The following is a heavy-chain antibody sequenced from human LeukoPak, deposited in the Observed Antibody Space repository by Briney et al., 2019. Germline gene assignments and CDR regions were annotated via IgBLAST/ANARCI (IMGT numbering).Heavy chain of an antibody. CDR2: ISSSGSTI. Sequence: GGSLRLSCAASGFTFSDYYMSWIRQAPGKGLEWGSYISSSGSTIYYADSVKGRVTISRDNAKNSLYLQMNSLRAEDTAVYYCAKFPSYYYGSGSYQKPYYYYYYMDVWGKGTTVTISS. CDR1: GFTFSDYY. CDR3: AKFPSYYYGSGSYQKPYYYYYYMDV. D-gene: IGHD3-10*01. V-gene: IGHV3-11*01. J-gene: IGHJ6*03.